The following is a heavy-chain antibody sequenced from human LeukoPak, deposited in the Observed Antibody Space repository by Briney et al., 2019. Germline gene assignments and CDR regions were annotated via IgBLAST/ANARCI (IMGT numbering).Heavy chain of an antibody. CDR2: INHSGST. CDR1: GGSFSGYY. V-gene: IGHV4-34*01. D-gene: IGHD3-3*01. J-gene: IGHJ5*02. Sequence: PSETLSLTCAVYGGSFSGYYWSWIRQPPGKGLEWIGEINHSGSTNYNPSLKSRVTISVDTSKNQYSLKLRSVTAADTAVYYCARGSLRFLEWLPPFDPWGQGTLVTVSS. CDR3: ARGSLRFLEWLPPFDP.